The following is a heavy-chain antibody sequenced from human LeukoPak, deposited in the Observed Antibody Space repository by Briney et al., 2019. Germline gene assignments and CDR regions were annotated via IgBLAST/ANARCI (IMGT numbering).Heavy chain of an antibody. D-gene: IGHD3-22*01. V-gene: IGHV3-53*01. CDR2: IYSGGST. J-gene: IGHJ5*02. Sequence: GGSLRLSCAASGFTVSSNYMSWVRQAPGKGLEWVSVIYSGGSTYYADSVKGRFTISRDNSKNTLYLQMNSLRAEDTAVYYCAREFTMIVVVENWFDPWGQGTLVTVSS. CDR1: GFTVSSNY. CDR3: AREFTMIVVVENWFDP.